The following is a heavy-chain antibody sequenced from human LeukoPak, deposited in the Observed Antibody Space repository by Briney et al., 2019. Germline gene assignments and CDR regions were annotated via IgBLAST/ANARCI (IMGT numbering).Heavy chain of an antibody. V-gene: IGHV4-31*03. CDR2: IYYSGST. J-gene: IGHJ6*03. CDR3: ARDRDIVVVPAAATDYYYYYMDV. D-gene: IGHD2-2*01. CDR1: GGSISSGGYY. Sequence: SETLSLTCTVSGGSISSGGYYWSWIRQHPGKGLEWIGYIYYSGSTYYNPSLKSRVTISVDTSKNQFSLKLSSVTAADTAVYYCARDRDIVVVPAAATDYYYYYMDVWGKGTTVTVSS.